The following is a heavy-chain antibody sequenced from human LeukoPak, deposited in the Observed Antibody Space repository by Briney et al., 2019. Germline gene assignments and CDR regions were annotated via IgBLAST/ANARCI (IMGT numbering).Heavy chain of an antibody. CDR3: ARASKAGIDC. J-gene: IGHJ4*02. CDR2: ISSSSSTI. V-gene: IGHV3-48*01. Sequence: GGSLRLSCAASGFTFSSYAMSWVRQAPGKGLEWVSYISSSSSTIYYADSVKGRFTISRDNAKNSLYLQMNSLRAEDTAVYYCARASKAGIDCWGQGTLVTVSS. D-gene: IGHD1-1*01. CDR1: GFTFSSYA.